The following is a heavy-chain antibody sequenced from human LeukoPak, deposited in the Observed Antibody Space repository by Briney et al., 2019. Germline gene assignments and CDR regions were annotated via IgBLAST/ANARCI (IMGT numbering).Heavy chain of an antibody. D-gene: IGHD3-10*02. CDR1: GDSITNYL. CDR3: ARDVRGNGKFSP. V-gene: IGHV4-59*01. Sequence: SETLSLTCTVSGDSITNYLWTWIRQPPGKGLEWIGYMFYSGSTNYNPSLRSRVTISVDTSKNHFSLNLSSVTAADTAVYYCARDVRGNGKFSPWGPGTLVTVSS. CDR2: MFYSGST. J-gene: IGHJ5*02.